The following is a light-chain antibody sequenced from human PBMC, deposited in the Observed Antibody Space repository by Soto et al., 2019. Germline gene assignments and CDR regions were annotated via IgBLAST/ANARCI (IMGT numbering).Light chain of an antibody. V-gene: IGLV1-51*01. J-gene: IGLJ1*01. CDR1: SSNIGNNF. CDR2: DSD. Sequence: QSVLTQPPSVSAAPGQKVTIFCSGSSSNIGNNFVSWYQQLPGTAPKLLIFDSDKRPSGIPDRFSGSKSVTSATLGITGLQTGDEADYYCGTWDTSLSAGVFGSGTKVTVL. CDR3: GTWDTSLSAGV.